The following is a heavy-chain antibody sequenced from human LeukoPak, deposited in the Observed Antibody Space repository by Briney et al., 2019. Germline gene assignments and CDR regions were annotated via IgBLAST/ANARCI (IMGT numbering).Heavy chain of an antibody. CDR2: ISETGGTT. J-gene: IGHJ4*02. D-gene: IGHD2-8*01. CDR1: GFTFSSYA. CDR3: AKDTSIGRYCTNGICSPLDY. Sequence: GGSLRLSCEGSGFTFSSYAMSWVRQAPGKGLEWVSAISETGGTTYDADSVKGRFTISRDNSRSTLYLQMNSLRAEDTAVYYCAKDTSIGRYCTNGICSPLDYWGQGTLVTVSS. V-gene: IGHV3-23*01.